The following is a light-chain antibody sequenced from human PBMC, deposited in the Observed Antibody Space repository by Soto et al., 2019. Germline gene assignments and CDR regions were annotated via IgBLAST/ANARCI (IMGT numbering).Light chain of an antibody. CDR3: CSCVSGSPFDVL. Sequence: QSVLTQPASVSGSPGQSITISCTGTGSALVNYDLVSWYQQPPGQAPRLVIYESTKRPSGVSDRFSASKSGNTASLTISGLQAEDEADYYCCSCVSGSPFDVLFGGGTKLTVL. CDR2: EST. CDR1: GSALVNYDL. J-gene: IGLJ3*02. V-gene: IGLV2-23*01.